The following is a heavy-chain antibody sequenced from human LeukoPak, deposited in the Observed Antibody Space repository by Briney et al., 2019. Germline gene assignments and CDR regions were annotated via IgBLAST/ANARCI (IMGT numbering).Heavy chain of an antibody. J-gene: IGHJ4*02. D-gene: IGHD3-10*01. Sequence: PSETLSLTCAVYGGSFSGYYWSWIRQPPGKGLEWIGEINHSGSTNYNPSLKSRVTISVDTSKNQFSLKLSSVTAADTAVYYCARHEINYYGSGSSSFDYWGQGTLVTVSS. CDR2: INHSGST. V-gene: IGHV4-34*01. CDR3: ARHEINYYGSGSSSFDY. CDR1: GGSFSGYY.